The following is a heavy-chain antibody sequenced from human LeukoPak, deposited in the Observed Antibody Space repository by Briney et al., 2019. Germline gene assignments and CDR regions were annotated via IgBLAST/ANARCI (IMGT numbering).Heavy chain of an antibody. V-gene: IGHV3-33*01. D-gene: IGHD1-1*01. CDR2: IWYDGSDK. J-gene: IGHJ4*02. CDR3: VRDRGNDYFDY. Sequence: GGSLRLSCAASGFTFRSHGMHWVRQAPGKGLEWVAVIWYDGSDKYYADSVKGRFSISRDNSKNLLYLQMNSLRAEDTAVYYCVRDRGNDYFDYWGQGILATVSS. CDR1: GFTFRSHG.